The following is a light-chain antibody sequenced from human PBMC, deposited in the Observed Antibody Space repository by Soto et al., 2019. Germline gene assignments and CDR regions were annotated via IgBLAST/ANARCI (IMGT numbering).Light chain of an antibody. CDR3: QQYGSSPRT. J-gene: IGKJ1*01. V-gene: IGKV3-15*01. CDR1: QSIRSD. Sequence: EIVMTQSPATLSVSPGERATLSCRASQSIRSDLAWYQQRPGQAPRPLIYDASTRAAGIPARFIGSGSGTEFTLTISSLQSEDFAVYYCQQYGSSPRTFGQGTKVDIK. CDR2: DAS.